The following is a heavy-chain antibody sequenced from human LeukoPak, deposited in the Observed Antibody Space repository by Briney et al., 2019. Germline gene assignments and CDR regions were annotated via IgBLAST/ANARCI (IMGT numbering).Heavy chain of an antibody. Sequence: PGGSLRLSCAASGFTFSNYDMRGVRQTPGKGVECVSTIGGGGDYTYYADSVKGRFTISRDNSKNTLYLQMNSLRAEDTALYYCVKKRSYYDFWSGYCHYWGQGTLVTVSS. V-gene: IGHV3-23*01. D-gene: IGHD3-3*01. J-gene: IGHJ4*02. CDR1: GFTFSNYD. CDR2: IGGGGDYT. CDR3: VKKRSYYDFWSGYCHY.